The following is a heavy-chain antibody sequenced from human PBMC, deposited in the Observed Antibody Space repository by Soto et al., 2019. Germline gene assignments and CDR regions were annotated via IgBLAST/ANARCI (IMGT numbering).Heavy chain of an antibody. CDR1: GFTVSSNY. Sequence: PGGSLRLSWAASGFTVSSNYMSWVRQAPGEGLEWVASISGSGDGTYYGDSVKGRFTISRDSSSSTLYLQMNNLRGEDTAVYFCTTSRRGILMVYGFGGMDVWGQGNTVTVSS. V-gene: IGHV3-23*01. D-gene: IGHD2-8*01. CDR2: ISGSGDGT. J-gene: IGHJ6*01. CDR3: TTSRRGILMVYGFGGMDV.